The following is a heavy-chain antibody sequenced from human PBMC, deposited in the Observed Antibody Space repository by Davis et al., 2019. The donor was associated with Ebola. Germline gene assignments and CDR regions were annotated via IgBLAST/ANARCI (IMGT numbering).Heavy chain of an antibody. CDR3: TAYSSSSVVFFDY. V-gene: IGHV3-15*01. CDR2: IKSKTDGGTT. Sequence: GGSLRLSCTASGFTFGDYALSWFRQAPGKGLEWVGRIKSKTDGGTTDYAAPVKGRFTISRDDSKNTLYLQMNSLKTEDTAVYYCTAYSSSSVVFFDYWGQGTLVTVSS. CDR1: GFTFGDYA. J-gene: IGHJ4*02. D-gene: IGHD6-6*01.